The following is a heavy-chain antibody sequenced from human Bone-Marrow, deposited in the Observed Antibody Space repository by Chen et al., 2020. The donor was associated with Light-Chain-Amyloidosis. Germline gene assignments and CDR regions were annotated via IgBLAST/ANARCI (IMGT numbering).Heavy chain of an antibody. V-gene: IGHV3-49*05. CDR2: IRTVAYGGTT. Sequence: EVQLVESGGGLVKPGRSLRVSCTTSGFFFGDYAMSWFRQAPGKGLECVGFIRTVAYGGTTEYASSMKGRFTISRDDSKSIAYLHMTSLKTEDTAVYYCTSYYGSGSYLYYSDFWGQGTLVTVSS. CDR3: TSYYGSGSYLYYSDF. J-gene: IGHJ4*02. D-gene: IGHD3-10*01. CDR1: GFFFGDYA.